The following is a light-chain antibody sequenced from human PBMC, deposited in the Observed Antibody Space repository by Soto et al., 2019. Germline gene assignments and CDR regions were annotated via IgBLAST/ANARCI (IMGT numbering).Light chain of an antibody. CDR2: AIS. CDR3: QQYNSYSEA. J-gene: IGKJ1*01. CDR1: QSITNY. Sequence: DIQMTQSPSSLSASVGDRVTITCRASQSITNYLNWYQQKPGKAPKLLMYAISTLQSGVPSRFGGSGSGTEFTLTISSLQPDDFATYYCQQYNSYSEAFGQGTKVDIK. V-gene: IGKV1-39*01.